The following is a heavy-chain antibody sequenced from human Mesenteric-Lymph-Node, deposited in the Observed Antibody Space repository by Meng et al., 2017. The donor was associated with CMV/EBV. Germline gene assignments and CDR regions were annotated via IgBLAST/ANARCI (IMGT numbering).Heavy chain of an antibody. CDR1: GFSFSNSW. D-gene: IGHD5-24*01. CDR3: ATDDGSY. V-gene: IGHV3-7*01. CDR2: VKPDGSEE. Sequence: GEPLKISCAAPGFSFSNSWMNWVRQVPGKGLEWVATVKPDGSEEFYVDSVKGRFTISRDNAKNSLYLQMNSLRAEDTSVYYCATDDGSYWGQGTLVTVSS. J-gene: IGHJ4*02.